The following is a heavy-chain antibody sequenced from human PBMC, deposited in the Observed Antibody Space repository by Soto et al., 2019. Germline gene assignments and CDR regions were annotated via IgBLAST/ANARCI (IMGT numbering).Heavy chain of an antibody. CDR2: ISWNSGSI. D-gene: IGHD3-22*01. Sequence: GGSLRLSCAASGFTFDDYAMHWVRQAPGKGLEWVSGISWNSGSIGYADSVKGRFTISRDNAKNSLYLQMNSLRAEDTALYYCAKDFAKRGRGYAIYYYYYYMDVWGKGTTVTVSS. J-gene: IGHJ6*03. CDR1: GFTFDDYA. CDR3: AKDFAKRGRGYAIYYYYYYMDV. V-gene: IGHV3-9*01.